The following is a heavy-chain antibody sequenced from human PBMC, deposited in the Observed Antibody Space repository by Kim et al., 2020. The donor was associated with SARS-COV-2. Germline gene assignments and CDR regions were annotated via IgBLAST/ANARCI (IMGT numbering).Heavy chain of an antibody. V-gene: IGHV3-20*01. D-gene: IGHD6-6*01. Sequence: GGSLRLSCAASGFTFDDYGMSWVRQAPGKGLEWVSGINWDGGSTGYADSVKGRFIISRDNAKNSLYLQMNSLRAEDTALYHCARGGAAALLKLSYYYYCMDGWGKGTTGTVSS. CDR1: GFTFDDYG. CDR3: ARGGAAALLKLSYYYYCMDG. CDR2: INWDGGST. J-gene: IGHJ6*03.